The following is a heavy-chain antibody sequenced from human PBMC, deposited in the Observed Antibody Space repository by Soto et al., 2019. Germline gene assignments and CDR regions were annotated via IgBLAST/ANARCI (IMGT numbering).Heavy chain of an antibody. CDR2: ISAAGDP. Sequence: EVQLVESGGGLVQPGGSLRLSCEASGFTFRHYDMHWVRQGTGKGLEWVSGISAAGDPDYADSVEGRFTISRENAQNSFFLQMNSLRVGDTAVYYCARTDRDFYGLDVWGQGTTVLVSS. J-gene: IGHJ6*02. CDR3: ARTDRDFYGLDV. V-gene: IGHV3-13*05. CDR1: GFTFRHYD.